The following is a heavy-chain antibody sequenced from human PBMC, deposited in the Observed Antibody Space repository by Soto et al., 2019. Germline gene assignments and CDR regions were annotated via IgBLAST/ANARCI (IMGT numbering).Heavy chain of an antibody. J-gene: IGHJ4*02. D-gene: IGHD3-10*01. V-gene: IGHV1-8*01. CDR1: GYTFSKYD. Sequence: QVELVQSGAELKKPGASVKVSCKASGYTFSKYDMNWVRQATGQGPEWIGWVNPNNGDTGYAQKFQGRVTLTTDISTTTAYMELTSLLSEDTAIYYCAKVSREGSAIDFDYWGQGTLITVSS. CDR2: VNPNNGDT. CDR3: AKVSREGSAIDFDY.